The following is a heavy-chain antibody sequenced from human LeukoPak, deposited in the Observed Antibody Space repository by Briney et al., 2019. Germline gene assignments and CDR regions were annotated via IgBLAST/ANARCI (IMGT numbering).Heavy chain of an antibody. V-gene: IGHV5-51*01. CDR2: IYPGDSDT. CDR1: GYSFTSYW. J-gene: IGHJ4*02. D-gene: IGHD2-2*01. Sequence: GESLKISRKGSGYSFTSYWIGWVRQMPGKGLEWMGIIYPGDSDTRYSPSFQGQVTISADKSISTAYLQWSSLKASDTAMYYCGRTTIGYCSSTSCYVFDYWGQGTLVTVSS. CDR3: GRTTIGYCSSTSCYVFDY.